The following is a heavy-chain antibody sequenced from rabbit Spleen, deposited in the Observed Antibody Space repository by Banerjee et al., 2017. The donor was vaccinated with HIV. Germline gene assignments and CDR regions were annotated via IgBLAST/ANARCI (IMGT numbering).Heavy chain of an antibody. D-gene: IGHD8-1*01. CDR1: GFSFSISDY. CDR2: IAGCSSGFT. V-gene: IGHV1S40*01. CDR3: ARDTGSSFSSYGMGL. Sequence: SLAECGGDLVNPAASLTPTSTASGFSFSISDYMRWVLRAPGKGLEWSSCIAGCSSGFTYSATWAKGRFTISKTSSTTVTLQMTSLTAADTATYFCARDTGSSFSSYGMGLWGPGTLVTVS. J-gene: IGHJ6*01.